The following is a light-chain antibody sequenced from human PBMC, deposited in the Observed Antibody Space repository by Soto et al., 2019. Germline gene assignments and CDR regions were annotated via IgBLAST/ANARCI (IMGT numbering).Light chain of an antibody. CDR3: AAWDDSLNGFYV. CDR1: SSNIGAGYD. Sequence: QSVLTQPPSVSGAPGQRVTISCTGSSSNIGAGYDVHWYQQLPGTAPKLLIYGNSNRPSGVPDRFSGSKSGTSASLAISGLQSEDEADYYCAAWDDSLNGFYVFGTGNKLTVL. CDR2: GNS. V-gene: IGLV1-40*01. J-gene: IGLJ1*01.